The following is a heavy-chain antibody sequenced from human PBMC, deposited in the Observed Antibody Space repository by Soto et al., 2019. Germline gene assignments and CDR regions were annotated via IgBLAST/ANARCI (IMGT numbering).Heavy chain of an antibody. CDR1: GGSISSYY. CDR2: IYYSGST. J-gene: IGHJ4*02. V-gene: IGHV4-59*01. D-gene: IGHD3-16*01. Sequence: SETLSLTCTVFGGSISSYYWSWIRQPPGKGLEWIGYIYYSGSTNYNPSLKSRVTISVDTSKNQFSLKLSSVTAADTDVYYCARRYGGNFEYWGQGTLVTVSS. CDR3: ARRYGGNFEY.